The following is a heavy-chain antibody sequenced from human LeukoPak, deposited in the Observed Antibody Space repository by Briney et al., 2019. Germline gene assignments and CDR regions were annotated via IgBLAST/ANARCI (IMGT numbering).Heavy chain of an antibody. CDR2: ISFDGSNK. J-gene: IGHJ4*02. D-gene: IGHD3-22*01. CDR3: ARERGYDTEYYFDS. V-gene: IGHV3-30-3*01. CDR1: GFTFRSYA. Sequence: GGSLRLSPSPSGFTFRSYAMHCVRQAPGKGLEWVAIISFDGSNKYYEDSVKGRFTISRDNSKNTLYLQMNRLRAEDTAVYYCARERGYDTEYYFDSWGQGTLVTVSS.